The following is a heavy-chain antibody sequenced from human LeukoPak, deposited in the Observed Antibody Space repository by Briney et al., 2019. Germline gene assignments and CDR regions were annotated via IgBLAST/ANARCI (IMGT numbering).Heavy chain of an antibody. CDR3: ARDRELGY. CDR2: IYNSGST. Sequence: SEIPSLTCSVSGDSISIYYWSWIRQPPGKGLEWIGYIYNSGSTNYNPSLKSRVTISVDTSKNQFSLKLTSVTAADTAVYYCARDRELGYWGQGTLVTVSS. D-gene: IGHD3-10*01. J-gene: IGHJ4*02. V-gene: IGHV4-59*01. CDR1: GDSISIYY.